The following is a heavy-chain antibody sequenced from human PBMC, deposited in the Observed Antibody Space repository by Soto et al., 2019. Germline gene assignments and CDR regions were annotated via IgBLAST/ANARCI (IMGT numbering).Heavy chain of an antibody. D-gene: IGHD3-22*01. CDR2: ISYGGGTT. J-gene: IGHJ4*02. CDR1: EFPFSNYA. V-gene: IGHV3-23*01. CDR3: AKNPGYYYDSTGYHFDY. Sequence: GGSLRLSCGASEFPFSNYAMSWVRQAPGKGLEWVSAISYGGGTTYYADSVKGRFSISRDNSKNTLYLQMNSLRAEDTAVYYCAKNPGYYYDSTGYHFDYWGQGTLVTVSS.